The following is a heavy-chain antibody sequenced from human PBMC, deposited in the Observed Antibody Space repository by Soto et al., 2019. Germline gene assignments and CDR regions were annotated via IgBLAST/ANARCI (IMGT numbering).Heavy chain of an antibody. D-gene: IGHD5-12*01. CDR2: INHSGST. Sequence: QVQLQQWGAGLLKPSETLSLTCAVYGGSFSGYYWSWIRQPPGKGLEWIGEINHSGSTNYNPSLKRRVTISGDTAKDQFSLKVGSVTGGDTGGYYWARFPFRMATGNTGDYWGQGNLVTVSS. V-gene: IGHV4-34*01. CDR1: GGSFSGYY. J-gene: IGHJ4*02. CDR3: ARFPFRMATGNTGDY.